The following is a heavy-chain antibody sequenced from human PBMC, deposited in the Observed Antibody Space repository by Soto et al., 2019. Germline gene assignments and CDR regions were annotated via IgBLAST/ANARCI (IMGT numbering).Heavy chain of an antibody. CDR3: AKSGSSRRDYFDY. V-gene: IGHV4-31*03. D-gene: IGHD1-26*01. Sequence: SETLSLTCTVSGGSISSGGYYWSWIRQHPGKGLEWIGYIYYSGSTYYNPSLESRVTFSVDTSKSQFSLKLSSVTAADTAVYYCAKSGSSRRDYFDYWGQGIQVTVSS. CDR1: GGSISSGGYY. J-gene: IGHJ4*02. CDR2: IYYSGST.